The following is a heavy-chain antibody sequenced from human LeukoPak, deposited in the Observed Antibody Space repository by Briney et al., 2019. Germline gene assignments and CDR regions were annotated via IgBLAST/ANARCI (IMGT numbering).Heavy chain of an antibody. CDR2: IYYSGST. D-gene: IGHD6-19*01. Sequence: SETLSLTCTVSGGSISSYYWSWIRQPPGKGLELIGYIYYSGSTNYNPSLKSRVTISVDTSKNQFSLKLSSVTAADTAVYYCARKGQWLAFWYFDLWGRGTLVTVSS. CDR1: GGSISSYY. CDR3: ARKGQWLAFWYFDL. V-gene: IGHV4-59*01. J-gene: IGHJ2*01.